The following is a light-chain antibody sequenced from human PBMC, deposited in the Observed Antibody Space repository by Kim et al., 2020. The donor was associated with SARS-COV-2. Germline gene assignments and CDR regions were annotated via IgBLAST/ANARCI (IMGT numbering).Light chain of an antibody. V-gene: IGKV3-15*01. J-gene: IGKJ4*01. CDR2: GAS. CDR3: QQYNDWPLLT. Sequence: EIVLTQSPATLSLSPGERATLSCRASQSVNNNLAWYQQRPGQAPRLLIYGASTRATDISARFSGSGSGTEFTLTIRSLQSEDFAVYYCQQYNDWPLLTFGGGTKVDIK. CDR1: QSVNNN.